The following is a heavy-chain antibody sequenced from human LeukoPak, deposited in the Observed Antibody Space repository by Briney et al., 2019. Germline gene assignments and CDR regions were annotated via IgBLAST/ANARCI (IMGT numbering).Heavy chain of an antibody. V-gene: IGHV4-34*01. Sequence: SETLSLTCAVYGGSFSGYYWSWIRQPPGKGLEWIGSIYYSGSTYYNPSLKSRVTISVDTSKNQFSLKLSSVTAADTAVYYCARAPGMVRNYYYYMDVWGKGTTVTVSS. CDR2: IYYSGST. CDR3: ARAPGMVRNYYYYMDV. D-gene: IGHD4/OR15-4a*01. J-gene: IGHJ6*03. CDR1: GGSFSGYY.